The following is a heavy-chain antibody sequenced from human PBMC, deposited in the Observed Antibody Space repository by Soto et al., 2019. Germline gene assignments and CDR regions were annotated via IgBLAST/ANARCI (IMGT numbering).Heavy chain of an antibody. CDR2: IKQDGSEK. Sequence: EVQLVESGGGLVQPGGSLRLSCAASGFTFSSYWMSWVRQAPGKGLEWVANIKQDGSEKYYVDSVKGRFTISRDNAKNSLYLQMNSLRAEDTAVYYCARDLGYCSGGSCYLAYYFDYWGQGTLVTVSS. CDR3: ARDLGYCSGGSCYLAYYFDY. D-gene: IGHD2-15*01. J-gene: IGHJ4*02. CDR1: GFTFSSYW. V-gene: IGHV3-7*01.